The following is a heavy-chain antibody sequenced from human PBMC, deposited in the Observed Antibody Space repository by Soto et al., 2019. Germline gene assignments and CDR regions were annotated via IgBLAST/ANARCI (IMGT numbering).Heavy chain of an antibody. CDR1: GGSISNYY. Sequence: SETLSLTCTVSGGSISNYYWSWVRQPPGKGLEWIGYIYYSGGTNYNPSLKSRVTISVDTSKNQFSLRLSSVTAADTAVYYCARGLLYSNSLFDYWGQGTLVTVSS. CDR3: ARGLLYSNSLFDY. J-gene: IGHJ4*02. D-gene: IGHD6-6*01. CDR2: IYYSGGT. V-gene: IGHV4-59*01.